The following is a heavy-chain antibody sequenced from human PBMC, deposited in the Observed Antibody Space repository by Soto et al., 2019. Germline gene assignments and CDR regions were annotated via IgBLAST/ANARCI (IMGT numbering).Heavy chain of an antibody. D-gene: IGHD6-13*01. V-gene: IGHV4-39*01. CDR1: GGSISSSSYY. J-gene: IGHJ5*02. CDR2: IYYSGST. Sequence: QLQLQESGPGLVKPSETLSLTCTVSGGSISSSSYYWGWIRQPPGKGLEWIGSIYYSGSTYYNPSLKSRVTISVDTSKNQFSLKRSSVTAADTAVYYCAKGYSSSWYVKWFDPWGQGTLVTVSS. CDR3: AKGYSSSWYVKWFDP.